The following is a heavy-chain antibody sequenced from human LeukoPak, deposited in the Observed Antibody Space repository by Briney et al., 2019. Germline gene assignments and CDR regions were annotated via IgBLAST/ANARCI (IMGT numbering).Heavy chain of an antibody. D-gene: IGHD3-22*01. V-gene: IGHV4-59*01. Sequence: SETLSLTSTVSGGSISGYYWSWIRQPPGKGLEWIGYIYYSGSTNYNPSLKSRVTISVDTSENQFSLKLSSVTAADTAVYYCARRMEHYYDSSGYAFDIWGQGTMVTVSS. CDR1: GGSISGYY. CDR2: IYYSGST. CDR3: ARRMEHYYDSSGYAFDI. J-gene: IGHJ3*02.